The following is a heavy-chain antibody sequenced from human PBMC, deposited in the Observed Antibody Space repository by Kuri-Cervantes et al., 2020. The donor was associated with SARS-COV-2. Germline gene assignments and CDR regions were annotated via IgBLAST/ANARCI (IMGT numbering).Heavy chain of an antibody. V-gene: IGHV6-1*01. J-gene: IGHJ5*02. Sequence: LRLSCAISGDSVSSNSAAWNWIRQSPSRGLEWLGRTYYRSKWYNDYAVSVKSRITINPDTSKNQFSLRLNSVTAADTAVYYCARDTEETTTDTGTINWFDPWGQGILVTVSS. CDR3: ARDTEETTTDTGTINWFDP. CDR1: GDSVSSNSAA. CDR2: TYYRSKWYN. D-gene: IGHD1-1*01.